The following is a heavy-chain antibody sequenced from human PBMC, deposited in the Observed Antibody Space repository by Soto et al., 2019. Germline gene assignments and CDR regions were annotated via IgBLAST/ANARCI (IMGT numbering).Heavy chain of an antibody. Sequence: GGSLRLSCAASGFTFSSYAMHWVRQAPGKGLEWVAVISYDGSNKYYADSVKGRFTISRDNSKNTLYLQMNSLRAEDTAVYYCARGREEQLFNYYYYGMDVWGQGTTVTVSS. CDR3: ARGREEQLFNYYYYGMDV. V-gene: IGHV3-30-3*01. CDR2: ISYDGSNK. D-gene: IGHD6-6*01. CDR1: GFTFSSYA. J-gene: IGHJ6*02.